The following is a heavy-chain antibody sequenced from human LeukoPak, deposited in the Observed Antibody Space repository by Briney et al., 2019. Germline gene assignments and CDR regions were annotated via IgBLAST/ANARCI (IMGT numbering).Heavy chain of an antibody. CDR3: AKVGGYSYGYVDY. CDR2: ISSSGSTI. D-gene: IGHD5-18*01. CDR1: GFTFSNYN. V-gene: IGHV3-48*04. J-gene: IGHJ4*02. Sequence: TGGSLRLSCAASGFTFSNYNMNWVRQAPGKGLEWVSYISSSGSTIYYADSVKGRFTISRDNAKNTLYLQMNSLRAEDTAVYYCAKVGGYSYGYVDYWGRGTLVTVSS.